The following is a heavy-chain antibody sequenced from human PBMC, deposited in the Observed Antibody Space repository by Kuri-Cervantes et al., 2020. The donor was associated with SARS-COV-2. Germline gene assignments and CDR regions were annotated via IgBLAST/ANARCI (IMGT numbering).Heavy chain of an antibody. D-gene: IGHD4-11*01. CDR2: ISYHGTIR. V-gene: IGHV3-30-3*01. Sequence: GGSLRLSCAASGFTFDGFTVYWVRQAPGKGLEWVTLISYHGTIRYFADSVKGRFTISRDNSKNTLYLQMNSLRAEDTAVYYCARLPGTTHDAFDIWGQGTMVTVSS. CDR1: GFTFDGFT. CDR3: ARLPGTTHDAFDI. J-gene: IGHJ3*02.